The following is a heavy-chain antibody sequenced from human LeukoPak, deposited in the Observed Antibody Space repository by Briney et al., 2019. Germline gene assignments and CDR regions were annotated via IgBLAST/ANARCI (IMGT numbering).Heavy chain of an antibody. V-gene: IGHV4-30-4*01. CDR3: ASEERSSTSYYYGMDV. Sequence: PSETLSLTCTVSGGSISSGDYYWSWIRQPPGKGLEWIGYIYYSGSTYYNPSLKSRVTISVDTSKNQFSLKLSSVTAADTAVYYSASEERSSTSYYYGMDVWGQGTTVTVSS. D-gene: IGHD2-2*01. CDR1: GGSISSGDYY. J-gene: IGHJ6*02. CDR2: IYYSGST.